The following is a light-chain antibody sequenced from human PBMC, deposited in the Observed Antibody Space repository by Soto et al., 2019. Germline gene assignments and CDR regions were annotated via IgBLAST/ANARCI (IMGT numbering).Light chain of an antibody. V-gene: IGLV2-14*03. CDR1: SSDIGGFNY. J-gene: IGLJ2*01. CDR3: TSDSSSTTHVV. CDR2: DVT. Sequence: QSALTQPASVSGSPGRSVTISCTGSSSDIGGFNYVSWYQHLPGRAPKLIIYDVTNRPSGISYRFSASKSGGTASLTISGLQAEDEGYYYCTSDSSSTTHVVFGGGTKVTVL.